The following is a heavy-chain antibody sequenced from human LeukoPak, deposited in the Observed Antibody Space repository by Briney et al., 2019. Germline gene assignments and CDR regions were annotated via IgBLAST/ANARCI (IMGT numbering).Heavy chain of an antibody. D-gene: IGHD3-3*01. CDR1: GGSFSGYY. CDR2: INHSGST. J-gene: IGHJ4*02. Sequence: SETLSLTCAVYGGSFSGYYWSWIRQPPGKGLEWIGEINHSGSTNYNPSLKSRVTISVDTSKNQFSLKLSSVTAADTAVYYCARRRNFWSGYYVDYWGQGTLVTVSS. V-gene: IGHV4-34*01. CDR3: ARRRNFWSGYYVDY.